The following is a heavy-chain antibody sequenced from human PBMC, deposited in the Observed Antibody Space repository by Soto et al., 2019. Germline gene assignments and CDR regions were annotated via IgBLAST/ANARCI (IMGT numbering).Heavy chain of an antibody. CDR3: ARERSGSSDY. CDR1: GYTFTSYD. V-gene: IGHV1-8*01. J-gene: IGHJ4*02. CDR2: MNPNSGNT. Sequence: QVQLVQSWAEVKKPGASVKVSCKASGYTFTSYDINWVRQATGQGLEWMGWMNPNSGNTGYAQKFQGRGTRTRNTSRSTAYIELSSLRAEDTAVYYCARERSGSSDYWGQGTLVPVSS. D-gene: IGHD1-26*01.